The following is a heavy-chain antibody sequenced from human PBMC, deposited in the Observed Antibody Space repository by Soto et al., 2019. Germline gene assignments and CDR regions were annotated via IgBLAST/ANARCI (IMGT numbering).Heavy chain of an antibody. V-gene: IGHV3-48*02. D-gene: IGHD3-22*01. Sequence: EVQLVESGGGLVQPGGSLRLSCAASGFTFSSYSVNWVRQAPGKGLEWVSYISSSSSTIYYADSVKGRFTISRDNAKNSLYLQMNSLRDEDTAVYYCARDSNYYDSSGYPYWYFDLWGRGTLVTVSS. CDR1: GFTFSSYS. CDR3: ARDSNYYDSSGYPYWYFDL. J-gene: IGHJ2*01. CDR2: ISSSSSTI.